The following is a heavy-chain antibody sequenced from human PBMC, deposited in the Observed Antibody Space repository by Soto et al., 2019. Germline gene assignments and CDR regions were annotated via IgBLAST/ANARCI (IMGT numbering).Heavy chain of an antibody. CDR3: AKGRSYYYYYGVDV. CDR1: GFTFSSYA. Sequence: PGESLKISCAASGFTFSSYAMSWVRQAPGKGLEWVSDIIDSGGSTYYADSVKGRFTISRDDSKSTLYLQMNSLRAEDTALYYCAKGRSYYYYYGVDVWGQGTTVTVSS. V-gene: IGHV3-23*01. CDR2: IIDSGGST. J-gene: IGHJ6*02.